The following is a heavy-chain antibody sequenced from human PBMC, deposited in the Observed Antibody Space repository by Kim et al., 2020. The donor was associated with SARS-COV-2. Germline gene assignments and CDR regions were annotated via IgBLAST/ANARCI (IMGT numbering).Heavy chain of an antibody. CDR1: GFTFSSYA. D-gene: IGHD3-10*01. V-gene: IGHV3-30*04. CDR3: ARDSIDTRGFPFDY. J-gene: IGHJ4*02. Sequence: GGSLRLSCAASGFTFSSYAMHWVRQAPGKGLEWVAVISYDGSNKYYADSVKGRFTISRDNSKNTLYLQMNSLRAEDTAVYYCARDSIDTRGFPFDYWGQGTLVTVSS. CDR2: ISYDGSNK.